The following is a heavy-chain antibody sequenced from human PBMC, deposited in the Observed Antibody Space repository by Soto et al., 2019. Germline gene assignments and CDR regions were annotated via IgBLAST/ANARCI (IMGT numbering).Heavy chain of an antibody. CDR2: IHPDSGAT. J-gene: IGHJ3*01. V-gene: IGHV1-2*02. CDR3: ARQGIMGGDFAYDV. Sequence: QVQLVQSGAEVKKPGASVKVSCKASGYTFTGFYLHWVRQAPGQGLEWMGWIHPDSGATKFAQKFQDEISMSRDTSINTAYMEFSRLKSDDTAVYYCARQGIMGGDFAYDVWGQGTFVTV. D-gene: IGHD2-21*02. CDR1: GYTFTGFY.